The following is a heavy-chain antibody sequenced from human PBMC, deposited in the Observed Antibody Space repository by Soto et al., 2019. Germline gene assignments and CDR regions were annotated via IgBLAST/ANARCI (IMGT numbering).Heavy chain of an antibody. Sequence: GGSLRLSCTASGFTFGDYAMSWVRQAPGKGLEWVGFTRSKAYGGTTEYAASVKGRFTISRDDSKSIAYLQMNSLKTEDTAVYYCTRDYYGSGPESAFDIWGQGTMVTVSS. CDR3: TRDYYGSGPESAFDI. J-gene: IGHJ3*02. CDR2: TRSKAYGGTT. V-gene: IGHV3-49*04. CDR1: GFTFGDYA. D-gene: IGHD3-10*01.